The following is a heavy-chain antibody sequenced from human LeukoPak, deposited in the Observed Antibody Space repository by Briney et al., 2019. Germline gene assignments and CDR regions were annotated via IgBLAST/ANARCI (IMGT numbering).Heavy chain of an antibody. Sequence: QSSETLSLTCTVSGGSISSSSYYWGWIRQPPGKGLEWIGSIYYSGSTYYNPSLKSRVTISVDTSKNQFSLKLSPVTAADTAVYYCAREGRDSYGFDYWGQGTLVTVSS. J-gene: IGHJ4*02. CDR2: IYYSGST. D-gene: IGHD5-18*01. V-gene: IGHV4-39*02. CDR1: GGSISSSSYY. CDR3: AREGRDSYGFDY.